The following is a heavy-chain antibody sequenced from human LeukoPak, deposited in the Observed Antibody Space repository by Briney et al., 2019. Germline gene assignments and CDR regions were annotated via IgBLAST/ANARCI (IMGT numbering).Heavy chain of an antibody. CDR1: GGSFSGYY. CDR3: ARGYSSSYWNWFDP. D-gene: IGHD6-6*01. J-gene: IGHJ5*02. Sequence: SETLSLTCAVYGGSFSGYYWSWIRQPPGKGLEWIGEINRSGSTNYNPSLKSRVTISVDTSKNQFSLKLSSVTAADTAVYYCARGYSSSYWNWFDPWGQGTLVTVSS. CDR2: INRSGST. V-gene: IGHV4-34*01.